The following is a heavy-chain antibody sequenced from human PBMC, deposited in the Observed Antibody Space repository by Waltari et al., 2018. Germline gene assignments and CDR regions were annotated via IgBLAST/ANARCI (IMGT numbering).Heavy chain of an antibody. V-gene: IGHV3-53*01. Sequence: VELVESGGGFIHPGGSLQPSGSASGFTAGPNYMTWVRQAPGKGLEWLSVIYRGGSTYYADSVKGRFTISRDNSKNTLYLQMNSLRAEDTAVYYCARDPSGSYPGDYWGQGTLVTVSS. J-gene: IGHJ4*02. CDR2: IYRGGST. CDR3: ARDPSGSYPGDY. D-gene: IGHD1-26*01. CDR1: GFTAGPNY.